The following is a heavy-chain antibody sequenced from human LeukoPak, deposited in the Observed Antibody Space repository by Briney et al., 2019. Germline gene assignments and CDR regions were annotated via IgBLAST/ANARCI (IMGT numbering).Heavy chain of an antibody. CDR1: GFTVSSNY. D-gene: IGHD2-21*01. CDR3: AREAASCGGDCLDY. Sequence: GGSLRLSCAASGFTVSSNYMSWVRQAPGKGLEWVSVIYSGGSTYYADSVKGRFTVSRDNAKNTVHLQMNTLRAEDTALYYCAREAASCGGDCLDYWGQGTLVTVSS. V-gene: IGHV3-53*01. CDR2: IYSGGST. J-gene: IGHJ4*02.